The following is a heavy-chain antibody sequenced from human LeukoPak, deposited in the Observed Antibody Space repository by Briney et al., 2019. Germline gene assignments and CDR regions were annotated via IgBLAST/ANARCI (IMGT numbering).Heavy chain of an antibody. V-gene: IGHV4-34*01. CDR1: GGSFSGYY. J-gene: IGHJ4*02. CDR3: ARQRLTMVRGVGRFYFDY. Sequence: PSETLSLTCAVYGGSFSGYYWSWIRQPPGKGLEWIGEINHSGSTNYNPSLKSRVTISVDTSENQFSLKLSSVTAADTAVYYCARQRLTMVRGVGRFYFDYWGQGTLVTVSS. CDR2: INHSGST. D-gene: IGHD3-10*01.